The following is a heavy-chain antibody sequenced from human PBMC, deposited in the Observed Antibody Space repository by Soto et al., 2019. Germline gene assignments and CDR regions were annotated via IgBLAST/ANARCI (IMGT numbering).Heavy chain of an antibody. Sequence: LKISCKGSGYSFAGYWIGWVRQMPGKGLDWMGVIYPGDSDTRYSPSFHGQVTISADKSISTAYLQWSSLKASDTAMYFCARLPGVRGVFDGFNAWGQGTMVTVSS. D-gene: IGHD3-10*01. V-gene: IGHV5-51*01. CDR1: GYSFAGYW. J-gene: IGHJ3*01. CDR2: IYPGDSDT. CDR3: ARLPGVRGVFDGFNA.